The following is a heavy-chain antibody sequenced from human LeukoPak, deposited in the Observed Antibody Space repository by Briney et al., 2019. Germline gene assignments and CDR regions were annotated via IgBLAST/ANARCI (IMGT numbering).Heavy chain of an antibody. V-gene: IGHV3-30*18. J-gene: IGHJ4*02. CDR3: AKERSHLINYLDY. Sequence: AGRSLRLSCAASGFTFSSYGMHWVRQAPGKGLEWVAVISYDGSNKYYADSVKGRFTISRDNSKNTLYLQMNSLRAEDTAVYYCAKERSHLINYLDYWGQGTLVTVSS. CDR2: ISYDGSNK. D-gene: IGHD3-16*01. CDR1: GFTFSSYG.